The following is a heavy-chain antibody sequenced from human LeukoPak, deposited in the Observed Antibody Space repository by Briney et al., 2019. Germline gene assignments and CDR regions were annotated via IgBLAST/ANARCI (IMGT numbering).Heavy chain of an antibody. CDR2: ASYSGST. V-gene: IGHV4-59*13. D-gene: IGHD3-16*01. Sequence: WEALSLTCTVSVDSIRRYQWSWLPAPPGEGGGSVGYASYSGSTTYNSSLKSRVTIAVDTSKNQYSLKLSSVTAADTAVYYCARVGPGDQTWGSYYCDHWGQGTLVTVSA. CDR3: ARVGPGDQTWGSYYCDH. CDR1: VDSIRRYQ. J-gene: IGHJ4*02.